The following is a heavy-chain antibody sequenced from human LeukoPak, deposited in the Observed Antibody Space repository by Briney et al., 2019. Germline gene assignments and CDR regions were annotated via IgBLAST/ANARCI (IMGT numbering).Heavy chain of an antibody. V-gene: IGHV1-3*01. CDR2: INAGNGNT. J-gene: IGHJ5*02. CDR3: ARARPLIPTVTTSADGPRRKDNWFGP. Sequence: GASVKVSCKASGYTFTSYAMHWVRQAPGQRLEWMGWINAGNGNTKYSQKFQGRVTMTRDTSTSTVYMELSSLRSEDTAVYYCARARPLIPTVTTSADGPRRKDNWFGPWGQGTLVTVSS. CDR1: GYTFTSYA. D-gene: IGHD4-17*01.